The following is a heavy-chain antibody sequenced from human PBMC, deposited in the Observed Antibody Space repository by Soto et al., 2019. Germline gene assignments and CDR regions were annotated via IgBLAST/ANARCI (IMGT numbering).Heavy chain of an antibody. J-gene: IGHJ6*02. D-gene: IGHD3-3*01. Sequence: QVQLVQSGAEVKKPGASVKVSCKASGYTFTSYGISWVRQAPGQGLEWMGWISAYNGNTNYAQKLQGRVTMTTDTSTSTAYMELRSLRSDDTAVYYCARELYYDFWSGTSPLSYYGMDVWGQGTTVTVSS. V-gene: IGHV1-18*04. CDR2: ISAYNGNT. CDR3: ARELYYDFWSGTSPLSYYGMDV. CDR1: GYTFTSYG.